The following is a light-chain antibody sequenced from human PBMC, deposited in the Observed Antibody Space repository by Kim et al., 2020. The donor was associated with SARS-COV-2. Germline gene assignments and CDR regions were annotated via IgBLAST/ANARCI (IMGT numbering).Light chain of an antibody. CDR2: EVT. V-gene: IGLV2-14*01. CDR1: SSDVGGYNY. CDR3: SSYTGSSTIV. J-gene: IGLJ1*01. Sequence: GQSITIYCTGTSSDVGGYNYDSWYQQHPGKAPKLMIYEVTNRPSGVPNRFSGSKSGNTASLTISGLQAEDEADYYCSSYTGSSTIVFGTGTKVTVL.